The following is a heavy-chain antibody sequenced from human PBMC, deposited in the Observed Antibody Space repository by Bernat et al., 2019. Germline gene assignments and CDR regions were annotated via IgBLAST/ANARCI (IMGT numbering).Heavy chain of an antibody. CDR1: GFTFSSYS. J-gene: IGHJ6*03. D-gene: IGHD2-8*02. V-gene: IGHV3-21*05. CDR2: ISSSSSYI. Sequence: VQLVESGGGLVKPGGSLRLSCAASGFTFSSYSMNWVRQAPGKGLEWVSYISSSSSYIYYADSVKGRFTISRDNAKNSLYLQMNSLRAEDTAVYYCASSRGDCTGGVCSYYYYMDVWGKGTTVTVSS. CDR3: ASSRGDCTGGVCSYYYYMDV.